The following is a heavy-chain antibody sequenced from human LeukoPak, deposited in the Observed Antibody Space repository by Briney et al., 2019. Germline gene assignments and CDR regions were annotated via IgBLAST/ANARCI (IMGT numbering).Heavy chain of an antibody. J-gene: IGHJ6*03. Sequence: ASVKVSCKASGYTFTGYYMHWVRQAPGQGLEWMGIINPSGGSTSYAQKFQGRVTMTRDMSTSTVYMELSSLRSEDTAVYYCARDSRAAAVWYYYYYMDVWGKGTTVTVSS. CDR3: ARDSRAAAVWYYYYYMDV. CDR2: INPSGGST. CDR1: GYTFTGYY. D-gene: IGHD6-13*01. V-gene: IGHV1-46*01.